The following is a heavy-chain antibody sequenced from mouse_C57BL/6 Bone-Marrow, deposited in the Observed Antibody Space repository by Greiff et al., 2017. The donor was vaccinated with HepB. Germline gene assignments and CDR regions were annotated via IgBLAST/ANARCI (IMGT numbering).Heavy chain of an antibody. J-gene: IGHJ1*03. CDR2: IYPRDGST. D-gene: IGHD2-4*01. Sequence: VKLQQSDAELVKPGASVKISCKVSGYTFTDHTIHWMKQRPEQGLEWIGYIYPRDGSTKYNEKFKGKATLTADKSSSTAYMQLNSLTSEDSAVYFFSRFLPYYDPTGYFDVWGTGATVTVSS. CDR3: SRFLPYYDPTGYFDV. V-gene: IGHV1-78*01. CDR1: GYTFTDHT.